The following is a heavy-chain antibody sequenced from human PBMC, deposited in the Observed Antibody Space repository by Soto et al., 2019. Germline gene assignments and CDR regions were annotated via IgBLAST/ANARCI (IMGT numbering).Heavy chain of an antibody. D-gene: IGHD6-6*01. V-gene: IGHV4-39*01. J-gene: IGHJ5*02. Sequence: PSQTLSLTWTVSCGSISNLSYYWGCIRQPPGKGLEWIGSIYYSGSTYYNPSLKSRVTISVDTSKNQFSLKLSSVTAADTAVYYCESIAALWVSDWFDPWGQGTLVTVSS. CDR3: ESIAALWVSDWFDP. CDR2: IYYSGST. CDR1: CGSISNLSYY.